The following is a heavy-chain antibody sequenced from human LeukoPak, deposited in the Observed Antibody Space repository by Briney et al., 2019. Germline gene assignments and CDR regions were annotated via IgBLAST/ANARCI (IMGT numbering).Heavy chain of an antibody. CDR3: ARSYGSGSPCDL. CDR2: IYYSGSA. D-gene: IGHD3-10*01. J-gene: IGHJ2*01. CDR1: GGSISSYY. V-gene: IGHV4-59*01. Sequence: PSETLSLTCNVSGGSISSYYWSWIRQPPGKGLAWIGYIYYSGSASYNPSLKSRVTISVDTSKNQFSLKLRYVTAADTAVYYCARSYGSGSPCDLWGRGTLVSVSS.